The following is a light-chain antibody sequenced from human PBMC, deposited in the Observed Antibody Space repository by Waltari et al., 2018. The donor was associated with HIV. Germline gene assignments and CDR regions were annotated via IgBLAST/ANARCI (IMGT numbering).Light chain of an antibody. J-gene: IGLJ1*01. V-gene: IGLV3-25*03. CDR3: QSADSTGSYPDV. CDR1: ALPKQY. CDR2: KDN. Sequence: SYELTQPPSVSVSPGQTARITCSGDALPKQYAYWYQQKQGQAPLLVIYKDNERPSGIPELFSGSSSGTTVTLTISGVHTEDEADYYCQSADSTGSYPDVFGTGTKVTVL.